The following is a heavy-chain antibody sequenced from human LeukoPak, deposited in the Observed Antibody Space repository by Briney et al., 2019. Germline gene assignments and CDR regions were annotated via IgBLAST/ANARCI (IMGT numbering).Heavy chain of an antibody. D-gene: IGHD3-22*01. Sequence: ASVKVSRKASGYTFTSYYMHWVRQAPGQGLEWMGIINPSGGSTSYAQKFQGRVTMTRDTSTSTVYMELSSLRSEDTAVYYCARDRTVVTLDYWGQGTLVTVSS. J-gene: IGHJ4*02. CDR1: GYTFTSYY. CDR3: ARDRTVVTLDY. CDR2: INPSGGST. V-gene: IGHV1-46*01.